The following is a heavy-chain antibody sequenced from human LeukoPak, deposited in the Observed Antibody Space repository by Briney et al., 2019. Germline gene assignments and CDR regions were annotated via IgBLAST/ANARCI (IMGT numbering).Heavy chain of an antibody. CDR1: GFTFSTCG. CDR2: ISSDGNDK. CDR3: AKAGRDCSGASCYNYGMDV. Sequence: TGGSLRLSCAVSGFTFSTCGMHWVRQAPGKGLEWVAVISSDGNDKYYAVSVKGRFTISRDNSKNTPYLQMNSLRAEDTAVYYCAKAGRDCSGASCYNYGMDVWGQGTTVTVSS. J-gene: IGHJ6*02. V-gene: IGHV3-30*18. D-gene: IGHD2-15*01.